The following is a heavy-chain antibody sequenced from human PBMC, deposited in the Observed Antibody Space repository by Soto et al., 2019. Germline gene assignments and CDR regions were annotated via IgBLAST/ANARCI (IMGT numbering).Heavy chain of an antibody. CDR2: IIPILGIA. V-gene: IGHV1-69*02. CDR1: GGTFSSYT. J-gene: IGHJ6*03. Sequence: QVQLVQSGAEVKKPGSSVKVSCKASGGTFSSYTISWVRQAPGQGXXWMGRIIPILGIANYAQKFQGRVTXXXXXXXXXXXXXXXXXXXXXXXXXXXXXXXXXXXXXXXXYMDVWGKGTTVTVSS. CDR3: XXXXXXXXXXXXXYMDV.